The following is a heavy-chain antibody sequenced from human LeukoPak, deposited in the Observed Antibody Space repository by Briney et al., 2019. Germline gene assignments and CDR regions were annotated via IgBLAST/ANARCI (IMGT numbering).Heavy chain of an antibody. D-gene: IGHD2-2*01. CDR2: IYYSGST. V-gene: IGHV4-59*08. CDR3: ASFQGYCSSTSCYVFDY. J-gene: IGHJ4*02. CDR1: GGSISSYY. Sequence: SETLSLTCTVSGGSISSYYWSWIRQPPGKGLEWIGYIYYSGSTNYNPSLKSRVTISVDTSKNQFSLKLSSVTAADTAVYYCASFQGYCSSTSCYVFDYWGQGTLVTVSS.